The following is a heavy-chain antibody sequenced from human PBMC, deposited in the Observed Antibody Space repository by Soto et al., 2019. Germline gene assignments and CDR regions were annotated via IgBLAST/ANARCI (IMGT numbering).Heavy chain of an antibody. CDR3: AKTRSMYSSSSPVYYYYGMDV. D-gene: IGHD6-6*01. J-gene: IGHJ6*02. CDR2: INHSGST. CDR1: GGSFSGYY. V-gene: IGHV4-34*01. Sequence: SETLSLTCAVYGGSFSGYYWSWIRQPPGKGLEWIGEINHSGSTNYNPSLKSRVTISVDTSKNQFSLKLSSVTAADTAVYYCAKTRSMYSSSSPVYYYYGMDVWGQGTTVTVSS.